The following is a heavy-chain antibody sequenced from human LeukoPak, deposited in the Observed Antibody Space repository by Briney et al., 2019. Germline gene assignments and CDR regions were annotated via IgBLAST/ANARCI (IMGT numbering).Heavy chain of an antibody. D-gene: IGHD7-27*01. CDR1: GGSISSGDYY. J-gene: IGHJ3*02. V-gene: IGHV4-30-4*01. CDR2: IYYSGST. CDR3: ASSLTGDAFDI. Sequence: SETLSLTCTVSGGSISSGDYYWSWIRQPLGKGLEWIGYIYYSGSTYYNPSLKSRVTISVDTSKNQFSLKLSSVTAADTAVYYCASSLTGDAFDIWGQGTMVTVSS.